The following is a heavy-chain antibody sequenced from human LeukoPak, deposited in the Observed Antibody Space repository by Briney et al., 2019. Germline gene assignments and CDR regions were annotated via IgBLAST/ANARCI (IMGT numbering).Heavy chain of an antibody. CDR1: GFTFSSHW. J-gene: IGHJ4*02. V-gene: IGHV3-74*01. CDR3: AAGGYSIDY. CDR2: INSDGSSI. Sequence: GGSLRLSCAASGFTFSSHWMHWVRQAPGKGLVWVSRINSDGSSISYADSVKGRFTISRDNAKNTLYLQMNSLRAEDTAVYYCAAGGYSIDYWGQGTLVTVSS. D-gene: IGHD3-22*01.